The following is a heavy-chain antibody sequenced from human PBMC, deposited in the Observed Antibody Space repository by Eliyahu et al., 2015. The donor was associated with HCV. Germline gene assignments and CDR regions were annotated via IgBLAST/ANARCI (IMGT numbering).Heavy chain of an antibody. D-gene: IGHD3-10*01. J-gene: IGHJ4*02. CDR2: IYNTGSA. CDR1: GDSISSGIYY. Sequence: QVQLQESGPGLVKPSETLSLTCTVSGDSISSGIYYWSWVRQFPGKGLEGMGYIYNTGSAYYNPSLKSRITISVDTSKNQFSLRLTSVTAADTAVYYCARDQGGGAGSYYRAHSNWGQGTLVTVSS. V-gene: IGHV4-31*03. CDR3: ARDQGGGAGSYYRAHSN.